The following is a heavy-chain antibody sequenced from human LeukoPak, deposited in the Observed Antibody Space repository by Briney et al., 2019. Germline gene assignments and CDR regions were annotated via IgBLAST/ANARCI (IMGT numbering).Heavy chain of an antibody. CDR3: ARGKGVAASLNRAFDI. Sequence: PSETLSLTCAVYGGSFSGYYWSWIRQPPGKGLEWIGEINHSGSTNYNPSLKSRVTISVDTSKNQFSLKLSSVTAADTAVYYCARGKGVAASLNRAFDIWGQGTMVTASS. J-gene: IGHJ3*02. V-gene: IGHV4-34*01. CDR2: INHSGST. D-gene: IGHD2-15*01. CDR1: GGSFSGYY.